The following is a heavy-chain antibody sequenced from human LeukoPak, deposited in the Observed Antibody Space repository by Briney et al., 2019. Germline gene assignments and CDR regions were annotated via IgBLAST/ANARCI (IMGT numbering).Heavy chain of an antibody. V-gene: IGHV3-7*03. CDR3: ATPLDYYDSSGYHQGGD. CDR2: IKQDGSDR. CDR1: GFTFRNYW. Sequence: GGSLRLSCAASGFTFRNYWMSWVRQAPGTGLEWVANIKQDGSDRNYVTSVRGRFTISRDNAESSLFLQMNSLRAEDTAVYYCATPLDYYDSSGYHQGGDWGQGTLVTVSS. D-gene: IGHD3-22*01. J-gene: IGHJ4*02.